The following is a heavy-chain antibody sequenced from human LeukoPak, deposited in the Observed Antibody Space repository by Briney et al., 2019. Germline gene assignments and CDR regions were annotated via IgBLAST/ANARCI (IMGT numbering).Heavy chain of an antibody. J-gene: IGHJ4*02. CDR2: MIGSGSST. Sequence: GGSLRLSCAASGFPFSNHAMSWVRQAPGKGLEWVSAMIGSGSSTYYADSVKGRFTISRDNARNTLFLQMNSLRVEDTAVYYCAKDETHSSGWAPFDSWGQGTLVTVSS. V-gene: IGHV3-23*01. CDR1: GFPFSNHA. CDR3: AKDETHSSGWAPFDS. D-gene: IGHD6-19*01.